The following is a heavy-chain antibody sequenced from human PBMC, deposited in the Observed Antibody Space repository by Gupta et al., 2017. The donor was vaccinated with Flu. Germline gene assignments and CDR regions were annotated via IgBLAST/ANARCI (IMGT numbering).Heavy chain of an antibody. CDR3: AREVSEGVVTAMTLDF. Sequence: QVQLVESGGRVVQPGGSLRLSCSASGFTFSPCAMHWVRSAPGKGLEWVAVIWYDGSNQYYADSVKGRFTCSRDNSKSLLYLQMNSLRPEDAAIYYCAREVSEGVVTAMTLDFWGQGALVTVSS. J-gene: IGHJ4*02. CDR1: GFTFSPCA. D-gene: IGHD2-21*02. V-gene: IGHV3-33*01. CDR2: IWYDGSNQ.